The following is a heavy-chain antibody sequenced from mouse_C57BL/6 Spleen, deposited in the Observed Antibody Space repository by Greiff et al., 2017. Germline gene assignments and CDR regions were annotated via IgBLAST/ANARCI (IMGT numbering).Heavy chain of an antibody. CDR1: GYSFTGYY. V-gene: IGHV1-42*01. Sequence: EVQLQQSGPELVKPGASVKISCKASGYSFTGYYMNWVKQSPEKSLEWIGEINPSTGGTTYNQKFKAKATLTVDKSSSTAHMQLKSLTSEDSAVYYCARGIYYDYDDPGFAYWGQGTLVTVAA. CDR2: INPSTGGT. CDR3: ARGIYYDYDDPGFAY. J-gene: IGHJ3*01. D-gene: IGHD2-4*01.